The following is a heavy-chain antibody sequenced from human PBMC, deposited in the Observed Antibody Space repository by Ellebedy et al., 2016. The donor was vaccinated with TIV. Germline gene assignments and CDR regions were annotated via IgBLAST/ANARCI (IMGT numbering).Heavy chain of an antibody. D-gene: IGHD3-10*01. CDR2: TSNSGLT. CDR3: ARMPIQVNSFGWFDP. Sequence: MPSETLSLTCTVSGGSVSSGDYCWGWIRQAPGKGLEWIAYTSNSGLTNYNPSLKTPVTISLDTSKDQFSLDLSSVTAADTALYFCARMPIQVNSFGWFDPWGQGALVTVSS. CDR1: GGSVSSGDYC. J-gene: IGHJ5*02. V-gene: IGHV4-61*08.